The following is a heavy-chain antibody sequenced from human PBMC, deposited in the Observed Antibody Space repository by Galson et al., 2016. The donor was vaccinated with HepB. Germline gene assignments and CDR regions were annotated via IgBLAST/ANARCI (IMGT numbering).Heavy chain of an antibody. Sequence: SLRLSCAASGFSFSSYSMSWVRQAPGKGLEWISHITGSGTTMYYADSVKGRFTISRDNGNNSLYLQMNSLRAEDTAVYYCARDGGYNYGFPDDYWGQGALVTVSS. V-gene: IGHV3-48*01. J-gene: IGHJ4*02. CDR2: ITGSGTTM. CDR3: ARDGGYNYGFPDDY. D-gene: IGHD5-18*01. CDR1: GFSFSSYS.